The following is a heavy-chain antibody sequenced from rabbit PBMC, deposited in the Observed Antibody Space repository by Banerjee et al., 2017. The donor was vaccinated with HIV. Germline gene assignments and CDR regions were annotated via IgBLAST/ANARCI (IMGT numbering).Heavy chain of an antibody. D-gene: IGHD6-1*01. Sequence: QEQLVESGGGLVQPEGSLTLTCSASGFSFSSSYYMCWVRQAPGKGLEWIACIASDSSVYTYYASWAKGRFTISKSSSTTVTLQMTSLTAADTATYFCARDEYANGVGYGNYFNFWGQGTLVTVS. CDR1: GFSFSSSYY. V-gene: IGHV1S45*01. CDR2: IASDSSVYT. CDR3: ARDEYANGVGYGNYFNF. J-gene: IGHJ4*01.